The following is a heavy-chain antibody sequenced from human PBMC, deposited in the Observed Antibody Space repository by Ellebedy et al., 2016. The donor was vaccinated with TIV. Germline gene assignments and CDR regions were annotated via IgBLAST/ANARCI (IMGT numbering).Heavy chain of an antibody. D-gene: IGHD6-13*01. J-gene: IGHJ5*02. CDR1: GFTFSSYA. V-gene: IGHV3-23*01. Sequence: GESLKISCAASGFTFSSYAMSWVRQAPGKGLEWVSAISGSGGSTYYADSVKGRFTISRDNSKNTLYLQMNSLRAEDTAVYYCAKDADSSSWPSGDWFDPWGQGTLVTVSS. CDR2: ISGSGGST. CDR3: AKDADSSSWPSGDWFDP.